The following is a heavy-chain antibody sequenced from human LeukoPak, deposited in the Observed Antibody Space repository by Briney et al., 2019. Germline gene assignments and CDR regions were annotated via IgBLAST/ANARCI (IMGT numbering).Heavy chain of an antibody. CDR1: GGSISSYY. D-gene: IGHD3-10*01. V-gene: IGHV4-59*12. J-gene: IGHJ5*02. Sequence: PSETLSLTCTVSGGSISSYYWSWIRQPPGKGLEWIGYIYYSGSTNYNPSLKSRVTISVDTSKNQFSLKLSSVTAADTAVYYCARGAYGSGRRFDPWGQGTLVTVSS. CDR3: ARGAYGSGRRFDP. CDR2: IYYSGST.